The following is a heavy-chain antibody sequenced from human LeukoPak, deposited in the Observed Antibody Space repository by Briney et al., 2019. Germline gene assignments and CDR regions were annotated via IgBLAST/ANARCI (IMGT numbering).Heavy chain of an antibody. Sequence: PGGSLRLSCSASGFTFSSYAMHWVRQAPGKGLEYVSAISSNGGSTYYADSVKGRLTISRDNSKNTLYLQMSSLRAEDTAVYYCVKVKRSWYDYWGQGTLVTVSS. D-gene: IGHD6-13*01. CDR3: VKVKRSWYDY. V-gene: IGHV3-64D*09. J-gene: IGHJ4*02. CDR2: ISSNGGST. CDR1: GFTFSSYA.